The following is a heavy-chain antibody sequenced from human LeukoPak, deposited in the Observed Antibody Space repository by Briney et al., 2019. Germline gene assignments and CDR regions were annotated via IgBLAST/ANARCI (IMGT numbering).Heavy chain of an antibody. CDR2: IKQDGSEK. CDR1: GFTFISYW. CDR3: ARGPLPYYFDY. V-gene: IGHV3-7*01. Sequence: PGGSLRLSCAASGFTFISYWMSWVRQAPGKGLEWVANIKQDGSEKYYVDSVKGRFTISRDNAKNSLYLQMNSLRAEDTAVYYCARGPLPYYFDYWGQGTLATVSS. J-gene: IGHJ4*02.